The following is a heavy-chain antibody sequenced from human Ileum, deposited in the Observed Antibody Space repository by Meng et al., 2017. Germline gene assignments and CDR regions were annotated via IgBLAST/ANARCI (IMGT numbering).Heavy chain of an antibody. J-gene: IGHJ4*02. CDR2: INADGSTI. Sequence: VKLMESGGGLGQPGGSLRLSCAASGFTFSPYWIHWVRQAPGQGLVWVSRINADGSTIDYADSVKGRYTISRDNAKNTLYLQMNSLRAEDTAVYYCATAGAYRFDYWGQGTLVTVSS. V-gene: IGHV3-74*01. CDR3: ATAGAYRFDY. D-gene: IGHD3-16*02. CDR1: GFTFSPYW.